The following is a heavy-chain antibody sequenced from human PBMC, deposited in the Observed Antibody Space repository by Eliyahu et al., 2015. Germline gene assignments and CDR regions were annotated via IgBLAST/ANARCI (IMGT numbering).Heavy chain of an antibody. CDR2: ISWNSGSI. J-gene: IGHJ2*01. D-gene: IGHD1-14*01. Sequence: EVQLVESGGGLVQPGRSLRLXCAXSXFXFDDYAMHWVRQAXGKGLEWVSGISWNSGSIGYADSVKGRFTISRDNAKNSLYLQMNSLRAEDTALYYYAKGSGPVDWYFDLWGRGTLVTVSS. V-gene: IGHV3-9*01. CDR3: AKGSGPVDWYFDL. CDR1: XFXFDDYA.